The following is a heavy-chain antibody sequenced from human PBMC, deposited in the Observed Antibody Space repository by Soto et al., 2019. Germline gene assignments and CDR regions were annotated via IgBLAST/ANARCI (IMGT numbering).Heavy chain of an antibody. D-gene: IGHD3-10*01. CDR3: ANSYGSGSTNFDS. Sequence: QVQLVQSGAEVKKPGSSVKVSCTASGGTFNSYTLNWVRQAPGQRLEWVGRVNPIVGMSTSASKFQGRVTMTADKSTSIDYMALNGMKSEDTAVYYCANSYGSGSTNFDSWGQGTLVNVSS. V-gene: IGHV1-69*02. J-gene: IGHJ4*02. CDR1: GGTFNSYT. CDR2: VNPIVGMS.